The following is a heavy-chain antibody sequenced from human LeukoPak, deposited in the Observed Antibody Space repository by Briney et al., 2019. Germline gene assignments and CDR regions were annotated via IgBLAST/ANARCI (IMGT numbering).Heavy chain of an antibody. J-gene: IGHJ5*02. CDR2: INACNGNT. V-gene: IGHV1-3*01. D-gene: IGHD3-9*01. Sequence: ASVKVSCKGSGYTFTSYAMHWVRQAPGQRLEWMGGINACNGNTKYSQKFQGRVAITRDTSASTAYMELSSLRSEDTAVYYCARAPYYDILTGYYNWFDPWGQGTLVTVSS. CDR3: ARAPYYDILTGYYNWFDP. CDR1: GYTFTSYA.